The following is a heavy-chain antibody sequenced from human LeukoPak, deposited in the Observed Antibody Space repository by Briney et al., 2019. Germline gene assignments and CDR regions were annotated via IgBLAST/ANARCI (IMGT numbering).Heavy chain of an antibody. CDR3: ARDISSSRVGSPFDY. CDR1: GFTFSSYS. Sequence: GGSLRLSCAASGFTFSSYSMNWVRQAPGKGLEWVSYISSSSSTIYYADSVKGRFTISRDNAKNSLYLQMNSLRAEDTAVYYCARDISSSRVGSPFDYWGQGTLVTVSS. CDR2: ISSSSSTI. J-gene: IGHJ4*02. V-gene: IGHV3-48*01. D-gene: IGHD6-13*01.